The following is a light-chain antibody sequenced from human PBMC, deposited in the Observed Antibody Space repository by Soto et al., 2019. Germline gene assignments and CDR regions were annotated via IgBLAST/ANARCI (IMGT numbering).Light chain of an antibody. Sequence: EIVLTQSPGTLSLSPGGRATLTCRASQTVPSNYLAWYQQKPGQAPRLLIHGASTRATGIPDRFSGSGSGTDFTLTISRLEPEDFAVYYCQKYGRSPLTFGGGTKVEIK. CDR2: GAS. CDR1: QTVPSNY. V-gene: IGKV3-20*01. CDR3: QKYGRSPLT. J-gene: IGKJ4*01.